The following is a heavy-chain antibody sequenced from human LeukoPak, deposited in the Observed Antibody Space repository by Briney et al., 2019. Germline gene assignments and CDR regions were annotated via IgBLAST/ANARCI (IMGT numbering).Heavy chain of an antibody. D-gene: IGHD2-15*01. V-gene: IGHV4-38-2*02. CDR2: IYHSGST. Sequence: SETLSLTCTVSGYSISSGYYWGWIRQPPGKGLEWIGSIYHSGSTYYNPSLKSRVTISVDTSKNQFSLKLSSVTAADTAVYYCARSSSFLGYCSGGSCQIDYWGQGTLVTVSS. CDR1: GYSISSGYY. CDR3: ARSSSFLGYCSGGSCQIDY. J-gene: IGHJ4*02.